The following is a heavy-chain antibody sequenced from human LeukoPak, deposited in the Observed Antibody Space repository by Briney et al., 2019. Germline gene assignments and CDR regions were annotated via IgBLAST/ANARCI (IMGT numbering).Heavy chain of an antibody. CDR1: GFTFSSYE. CDR2: ISSSGSTI. Sequence: GGSLRLSCAASGFTFSSYEMNWVRPAPGKGLEWVSYISSSGSTIYYADSVKGRFTISRDNAKNSLYLQMNSLRAEDTAVYYCAAILGYCTNGVCYTGYYGMDVWGQGTTVTVSS. CDR3: AAILGYCTNGVCYTGYYGMDV. D-gene: IGHD2-8*01. V-gene: IGHV3-48*03. J-gene: IGHJ6*02.